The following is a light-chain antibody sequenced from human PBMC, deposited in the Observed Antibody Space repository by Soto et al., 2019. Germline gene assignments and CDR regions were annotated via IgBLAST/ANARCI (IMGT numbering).Light chain of an antibody. J-gene: IGKJ4*01. CDR3: QQVDSFPLT. CDR1: QDISRW. V-gene: IGKV1D-12*01. CDR2: TAS. Sequence: DIQMTQSPSSVSASVGDRITITCRASQDISRWLAWYQQKPGRAPNLLIYTASTLESGVPSRFIGSGSGTDFTLTISNLQPEDFATYYCQQVDSFPLTFGGGTKVEIK.